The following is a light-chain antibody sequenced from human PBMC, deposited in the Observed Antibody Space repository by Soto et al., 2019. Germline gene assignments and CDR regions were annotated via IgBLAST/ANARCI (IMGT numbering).Light chain of an antibody. CDR2: DVT. V-gene: IGLV2-14*01. J-gene: IGLJ2*01. Sequence: QSVLTQPASVSGSPGQSITIPCTGTSTDVGAYNYVSWYQQYPGKAPKIMIYDVTYRPSGVSNRFSGSKSGNTASLTISGLQAEDEADYYCSSFTTIRTLVFGGGTKVTVL. CDR1: STDVGAYNY. CDR3: SSFTTIRTLV.